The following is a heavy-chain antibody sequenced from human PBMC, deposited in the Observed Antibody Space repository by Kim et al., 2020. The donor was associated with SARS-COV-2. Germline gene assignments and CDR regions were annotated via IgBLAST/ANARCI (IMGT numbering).Heavy chain of an antibody. V-gene: IGHV3-74*01. D-gene: IGHD1-26*01. J-gene: IGHJ6*02. CDR3: ARVIWDPFVGYYYYGMDV. CDR2: INSDGSST. Sequence: GGSLRLSCAASGFTFSSYWMHWVRQAPGKGLVWVSSINSDGSSTSYADAVKCRFTISSYNAKNTLYLQMNSLRDEDTAEYYCARVIWDPFVGYYYYGMDVWGQESTVSVSS. CDR1: GFTFSSYW.